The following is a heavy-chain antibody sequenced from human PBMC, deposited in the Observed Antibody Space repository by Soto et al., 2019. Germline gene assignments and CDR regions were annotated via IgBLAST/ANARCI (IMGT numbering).Heavy chain of an antibody. D-gene: IGHD2-2*01. CDR2: IWFDGSDK. Sequence: PWWSXRLSCSASVFTFIIYCMHLFRHAPGKGLEWVALIWFDGSDKYYADSVKGRFTISRDNSKNTLYLQMNSLRADDTAVYYCARLYCSSNRCYSVGDFDIWGQGTMV. J-gene: IGHJ3*02. CDR3: ARLYCSSNRCYSVGDFDI. V-gene: IGHV3-33*01. CDR1: VFTFIIYC.